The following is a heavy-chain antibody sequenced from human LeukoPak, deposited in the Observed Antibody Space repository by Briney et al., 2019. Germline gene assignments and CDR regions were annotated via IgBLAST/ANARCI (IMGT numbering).Heavy chain of an antibody. CDR2: IYYSGSA. CDR1: GXSISNSNL. Sequence: SETLSLTCTVSGXSISNSNLWGWIRQPPGKGLEWIGYIYYSGSAYYNASLKSRVTLSVDSSKNQFSLELSSVTAVDTAIYYCARNQAVASNRGAFDVWGQGIMVIVSS. D-gene: IGHD6-19*01. V-gene: IGHV4-28*01. CDR3: ARNQAVASNRGAFDV. J-gene: IGHJ3*01.